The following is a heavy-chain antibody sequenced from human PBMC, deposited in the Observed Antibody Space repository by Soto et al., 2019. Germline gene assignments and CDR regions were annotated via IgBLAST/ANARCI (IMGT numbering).Heavy chain of an antibody. D-gene: IGHD3-22*01. V-gene: IGHV4-31*03. CDR1: GGSISSWGYY. J-gene: IGHJ4*02. CDR2: IYYSGST. Sequence: SETLSLTCTVSGGSISSWGYYWTLIRQHPKKGLEWIGYIYYSGSTYYNPSLKSRVTISVDTSKNQFSLKLSAATAADTAVYFCARDSGWVCYSDCSGYFENWGQGALVNVSS. CDR3: ARDSGWVCYSDCSGYFEN.